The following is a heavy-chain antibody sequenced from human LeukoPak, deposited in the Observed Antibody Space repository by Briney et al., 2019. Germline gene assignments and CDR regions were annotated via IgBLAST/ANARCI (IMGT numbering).Heavy chain of an antibody. J-gene: IGHJ3*02. CDR3: AKSRPIFGVVIRADDAFDI. CDR1: GGTFSSYA. CDR2: IIPIFGTA. V-gene: IGHV1-69*13. Sequence: SVKVSCKASGGTFSSYAISWVRQAPGQGLEWMGGIIPIFGTANYAQKFQGRVTITADESTSTAYMELSSLRAEDAAVYYCAKSRPIFGVVIRADDAFDIWGQGTMVTVSS. D-gene: IGHD3-3*01.